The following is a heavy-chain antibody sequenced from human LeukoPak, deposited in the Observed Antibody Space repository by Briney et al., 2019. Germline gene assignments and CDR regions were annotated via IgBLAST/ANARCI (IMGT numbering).Heavy chain of an antibody. V-gene: IGHV1-2*02. CDR3: ARGGYSYGANYYYYMDV. CDR1: GYTFTGYY. CDR2: INPNSGGT. D-gene: IGHD5-18*01. Sequence: VASVKVSCKASGYTFTGYYMHWVRQAPGQGLEWMGWINPNSGGTNYAQKFQGRVTMTRDTSISTAYMELSRLRSDDTAVYYCARGGYSYGANYYYYMDVWGKGTTVTVSS. J-gene: IGHJ6*03.